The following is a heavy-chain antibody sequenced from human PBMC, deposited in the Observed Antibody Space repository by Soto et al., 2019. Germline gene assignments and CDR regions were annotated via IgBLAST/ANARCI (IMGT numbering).Heavy chain of an antibody. D-gene: IGHD3-16*01. J-gene: IGHJ6*02. Sequence: ESGGGLVQPGGSLRLACTASGFTVNHYAMSWVRQAPGKGLEWVSAVSGRGGSTKYADSVKVRFIISRDNTNSTLYLQVDSLRREDTPVYYGAKDSPLTACLYLYFLIFDAWAQRSTVTVSS. CDR3: AKDSPLTACLYLYFLIFDA. CDR1: GFTVNHYA. CDR2: VSGRGGST. V-gene: IGHV3-23*01.